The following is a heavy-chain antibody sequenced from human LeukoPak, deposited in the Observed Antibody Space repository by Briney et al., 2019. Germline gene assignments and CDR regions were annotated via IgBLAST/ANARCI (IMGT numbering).Heavy chain of an antibody. J-gene: IGHJ3*02. CDR1: GHTLGDLS. Sequence: ASVKVSCKLSGHTLGDLSMHWVRQAPGRGLEWMGGFDPEHGEIVYAQKFQGRITLTEDTSTDTAYMNLSSLTSDDTAVYYCATDVIGLIKIVRRPFDIWGPGTMLTVSS. V-gene: IGHV1-24*01. CDR3: ATDVIGLIKIVRRPFDI. CDR2: FDPEHGEI. D-gene: IGHD2-21*01.